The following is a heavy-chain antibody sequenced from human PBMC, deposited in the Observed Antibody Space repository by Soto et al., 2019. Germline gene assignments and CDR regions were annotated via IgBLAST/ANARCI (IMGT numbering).Heavy chain of an antibody. V-gene: IGHV4-59*01. CDR1: GGSISSYY. CDR3: ARGIRGYGFYYYYMDV. CDR2: IYYSGST. D-gene: IGHD5-12*01. Sequence: SETLSLTCTVSGGSISSYYWSWIRQPPGKGLEWIGYIYYSGSTNYNPSLKSRVTISVDTSKNQFSLKLSSVTAADTAVYYCARGIRGYGFYYYYMDVWGKGTKVTVSS. J-gene: IGHJ6*03.